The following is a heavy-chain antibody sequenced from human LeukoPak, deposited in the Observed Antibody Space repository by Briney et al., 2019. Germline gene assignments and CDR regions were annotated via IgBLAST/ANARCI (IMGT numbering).Heavy chain of an antibody. V-gene: IGHV4-39*01. CDR3: AGLRGDNVWGSYALEH. CDR1: GGFVSNANYY. CDR2: VYYSGST. D-gene: IGHD3-16*01. Sequence: SETLSLTCTVSGGFVSNANYYWGWIRQPPEERLEWIGSVYYSGSTYFNPSLKSRVTMSVDTSKNQFSLIVNSVTAADTAVYYCAGLRGDNVWGSYALEHWGRGTLVTVSS. J-gene: IGHJ4*02.